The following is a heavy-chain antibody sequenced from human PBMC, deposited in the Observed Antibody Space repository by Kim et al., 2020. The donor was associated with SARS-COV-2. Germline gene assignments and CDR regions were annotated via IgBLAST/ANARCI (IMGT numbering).Heavy chain of an antibody. D-gene: IGHD3-10*01. CDR3: AREEEYYGSGSYYNEFDY. V-gene: IGHV1-3*01. Sequence: QGRVTLTRDTSASTAYMELSSLRSEDTAVYYCAREEEYYGSGSYYNEFDYWGQGTLVTVSS. J-gene: IGHJ4*02.